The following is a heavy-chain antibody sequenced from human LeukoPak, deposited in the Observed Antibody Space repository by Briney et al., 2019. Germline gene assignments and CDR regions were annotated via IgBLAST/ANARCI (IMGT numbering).Heavy chain of an antibody. CDR1: GYTFTGYG. V-gene: IGHV1-18*01. J-gene: IGHJ4*02. D-gene: IGHD3-10*01. Sequence: ASVKVSCKASGYTFTGYGISWVRQAPGQGLEWMGWISAYNGNTNYAQKLRGRVTMTTDTSTSTAYMELRSLRSDDTAVYYCARDSMVRGVIGYWGQGTLVTVSS. CDR3: ARDSMVRGVIGY. CDR2: ISAYNGNT.